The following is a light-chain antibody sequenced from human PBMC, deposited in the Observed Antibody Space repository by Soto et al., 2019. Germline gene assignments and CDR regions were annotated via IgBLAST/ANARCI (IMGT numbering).Light chain of an antibody. Sequence: EIVLTQSPGTLSLSPGQRATLSCRASQTIINSYIAWYQQQPGQAPRLLIYGASTRATGIPNRFSGRGSRTDFTLTIGRLEPEDFALYFCQHYGGSLGTFGHGPNVEI. J-gene: IGKJ1*01. CDR1: QTIINSY. CDR2: GAS. V-gene: IGKV3-20*01. CDR3: QHYGGSLGT.